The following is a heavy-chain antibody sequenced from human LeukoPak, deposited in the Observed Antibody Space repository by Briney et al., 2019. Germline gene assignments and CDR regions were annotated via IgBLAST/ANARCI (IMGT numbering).Heavy chain of an antibody. CDR1: GFTFSAYG. CDR3: ARGALGFDY. CDR2: ISYEGSDK. V-gene: IGHV3-30*03. J-gene: IGHJ4*02. Sequence: GRSLRLSCAASGFTFSAYGMHWVRQAPGEGLEWVALISYEGSDKFYADSVKGRFTISRENAKRSVYLQMNNLRAGDTAVYYCARGALGFDYWGQGTLVTVSS.